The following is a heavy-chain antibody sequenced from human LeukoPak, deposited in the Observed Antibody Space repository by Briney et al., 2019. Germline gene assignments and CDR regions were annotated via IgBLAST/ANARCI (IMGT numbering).Heavy chain of an antibody. Sequence: PGGSLRLSCAASGFTFNNYAMNWVRQTPGKGLQWVSAVSGDGQRTFYADSVKGRFTIFRDNSMNTLSLQMNSLRVEDTAVHYCAKEQDNLLLLSHFDSWGQGILVTVSA. CDR2: VSGDGQRT. CDR1: GFTFNNYA. V-gene: IGHV3-23*01. D-gene: IGHD1-14*01. J-gene: IGHJ4*02. CDR3: AKEQDNLLLLSHFDS.